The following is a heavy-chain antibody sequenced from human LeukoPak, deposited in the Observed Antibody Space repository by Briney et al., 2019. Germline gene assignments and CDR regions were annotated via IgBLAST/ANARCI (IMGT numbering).Heavy chain of an antibody. CDR3: ASRKDNYGCYYYMDV. J-gene: IGHJ6*03. V-gene: IGHV5-51*01. Sequence: GESLKISCEGSGYSFSTYWIAWVRQMPGKGLEWMGIIYPGDSDTRYSPSFQGQVTISADKSNNSAYLQWGSLKASDTAIYYCASRKDNYGCYYYMDVWGKGTTVTVSS. CDR1: GYSFSTYW. CDR2: IYPGDSDT. D-gene: IGHD4-11*01.